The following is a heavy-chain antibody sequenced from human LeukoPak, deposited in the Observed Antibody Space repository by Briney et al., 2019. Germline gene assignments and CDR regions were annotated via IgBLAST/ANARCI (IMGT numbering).Heavy chain of an antibody. Sequence: GGSLRLSCAASGFTFSSYAMHWVRQAPGKGLEYVSAISSNGGSTYYANSVKGSFTISRDNSKTTLYLQMGSLRAEDMAVYYCARGVPAALDYWGQGTLVTVSS. CDR3: ARGVPAALDY. V-gene: IGHV3-64*01. D-gene: IGHD2-2*01. CDR2: ISSNGGST. CDR1: GFTFSSYA. J-gene: IGHJ4*02.